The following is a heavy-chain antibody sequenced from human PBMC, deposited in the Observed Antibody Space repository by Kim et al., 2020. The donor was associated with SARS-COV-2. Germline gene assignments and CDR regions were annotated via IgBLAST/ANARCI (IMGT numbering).Heavy chain of an antibody. V-gene: IGHV3-9*01. J-gene: IGHJ6*02. CDR3: AKEVQVYPYYYGMDL. CDR1: GFTFDDYA. CDR2: ISWNSGSI. D-gene: IGHD1-20*01. Sequence: GGSLRLSCAASGFTFDDYAMHWVRQAPGKGLEWVSGISWNSGSIGYADSVKGRFTISRDNSKNSLYLQMNRLRAGDTALYYCAKEVQVYPYYYGMDLWGQGTTVTLCS.